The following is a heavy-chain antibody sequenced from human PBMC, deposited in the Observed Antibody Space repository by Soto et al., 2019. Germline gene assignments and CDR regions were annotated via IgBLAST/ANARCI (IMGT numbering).Heavy chain of an antibody. CDR1: GYTFTSYA. J-gene: IGHJ6*03. V-gene: IGHV1-3*01. CDR3: ARGVVITNYYYYYMDV. D-gene: IGHD3-22*01. CDR2: FNAGNGNT. Sequence: QVRFVQSGAEVKKPGASVKVSCKASGYTFTSYAMHWVRQAPGQRLEWMGWFNAGNGNTKYSQKFQGRVTITRDTSASTAYMELSSLRSEDTAVYYCARGVVITNYYYYYMDVWGKGTTVTVSS.